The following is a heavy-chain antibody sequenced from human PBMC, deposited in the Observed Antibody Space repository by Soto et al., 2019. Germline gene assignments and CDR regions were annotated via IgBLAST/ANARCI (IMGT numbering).Heavy chain of an antibody. CDR1: GFTFTSYA. Sequence: EVQLLESGEGLVQPGGSLRLSCAASGFTFTSYAMSWVRQAPGKGLEWVSGISGSGGITYYADSVKGRFTISRDNSKNTFYLQMNSLRVEDTAVYYCAKGGAPGTWGQGTLVTVSS. CDR3: AKGGAPGT. D-gene: IGHD3-10*01. V-gene: IGHV3-23*01. J-gene: IGHJ5*02. CDR2: ISGSGGIT.